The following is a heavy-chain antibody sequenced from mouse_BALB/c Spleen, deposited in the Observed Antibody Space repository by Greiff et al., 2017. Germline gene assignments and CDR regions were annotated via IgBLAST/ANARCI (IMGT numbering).Heavy chain of an antibody. Sequence: QVQLQQSGAELVRPGTSVKISCKASGYTFTNYWLGWVKQRPGHGLEWIGDIYPGGGYTNYNEKFKGKATLTADTSSSTAYMQLSSLTSEDSAVYFCARRDDGYYLLYAMDYWGQGTSVTVSS. J-gene: IGHJ4*01. CDR3: ARRDDGYYLLYAMDY. CDR1: GYTFTNYW. V-gene: IGHV1-63*02. CDR2: IYPGGGYT. D-gene: IGHD2-3*01.